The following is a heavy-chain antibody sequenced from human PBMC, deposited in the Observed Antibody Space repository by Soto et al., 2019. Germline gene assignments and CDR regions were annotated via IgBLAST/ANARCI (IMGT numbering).Heavy chain of an antibody. V-gene: IGHV4-59*08. CDR2: IYYSGST. D-gene: IGHD4-17*01. CDR3: ARRYGPGFDY. J-gene: IGHJ4*02. CDR1: GGSISSYY. Sequence: SETLSLTCTVSGGSISSYYWSWIRQPPGKGLEWIGYIYYSGSTNYSPSLKSRVTISVDTSKNQFSLKLSSVTAADTAVYYCARRYGPGFDYWGQGTLVTVSS.